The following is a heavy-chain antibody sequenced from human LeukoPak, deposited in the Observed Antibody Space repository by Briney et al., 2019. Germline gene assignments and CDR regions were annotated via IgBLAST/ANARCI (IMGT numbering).Heavy chain of an antibody. CDR3: ARAFTEYYDFWSGYQDYYYYYMDV. Sequence: PSETLSLTCTVSGGSISSGSYYWSWVRQPADKGLEWIGRIYTSGSTNYNPSLKSRVTISADTSKNQFPLKLSSVTAADTAVYYCARAFTEYYDFWSGYQDYYYYYMDVWGKGTTATVSS. J-gene: IGHJ6*03. V-gene: IGHV4-61*02. CDR2: IYTSGST. CDR1: GGSISSGSYY. D-gene: IGHD3-3*01.